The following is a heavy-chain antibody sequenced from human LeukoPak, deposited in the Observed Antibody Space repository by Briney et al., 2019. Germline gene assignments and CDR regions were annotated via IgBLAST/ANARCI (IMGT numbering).Heavy chain of an antibody. CDR1: GGSISSGGYS. CDR3: ARADSSGPNWFDP. V-gene: IGHV4-30-2*01. Sequence: SETLSLTCAVSGGSISSGGYSWSWIRQPPGKGLEWIGYIYHSGSTYYNPSLKSRVTISVGRSRNQFSLKLSSVTAADTAVYYCARADSSGPNWFDPWGQGTLVTVSS. J-gene: IGHJ5*02. CDR2: IYHSGST. D-gene: IGHD3-22*01.